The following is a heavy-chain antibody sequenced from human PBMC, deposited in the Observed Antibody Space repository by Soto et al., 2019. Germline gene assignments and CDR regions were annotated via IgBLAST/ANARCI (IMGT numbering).Heavy chain of an antibody. J-gene: IGHJ4*02. D-gene: IGHD2-2*02. Sequence: PGGSLRLSCAASGFTFSSYAMHWVRQAPGKGLEWVAVISYDGSEKYYVDSVKGRFTISKDNSKNTLYLQMNSLRPEDTAVYYCAKSPNFYCSSPNCYKYYFDHWGQGTRVTVSS. CDR3: AKSPNFYCSSPNCYKYYFDH. CDR1: GFTFSSYA. CDR2: ISYDGSEK. V-gene: IGHV3-30*18.